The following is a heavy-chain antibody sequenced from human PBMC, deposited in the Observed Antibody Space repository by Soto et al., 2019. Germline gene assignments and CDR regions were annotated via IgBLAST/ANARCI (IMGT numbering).Heavy chain of an antibody. CDR2: IYWDDDK. CDR1: GFSLSTSGVG. V-gene: IGHV2-5*02. J-gene: IGHJ4*02. Sequence: SGPTLVNPTQTLTLTCTFSGFSLSTSGVGVGWIRQPPGKALEWLALIYWDDDKRYSPSLKSRLTITKDTSKNQVVLTMTNMDPVDTATYYCAHTRANYDFWSGYYEGLFDYWGQGTLVTVSS. CDR3: AHTRANYDFWSGYYEGLFDY. D-gene: IGHD3-3*01.